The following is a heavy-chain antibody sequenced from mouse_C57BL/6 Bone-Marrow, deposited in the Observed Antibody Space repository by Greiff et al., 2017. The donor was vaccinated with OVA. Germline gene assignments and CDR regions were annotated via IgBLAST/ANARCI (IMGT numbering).Heavy chain of an antibody. CDR2: IYPSDSEP. Sequence: VQLQQPGAELVRPGSSVKLSCKASGYTFTSYWMDWVKQRPGQGLEWIGNIYPSDSEPHYNQKFKDKATLTVDKSSSTAYMQLSSLTSEDAAVYYWSTPYINYSAWFAYWGQGTLVTVSA. V-gene: IGHV1-61*01. CDR3: STPYINYSAWFAY. D-gene: IGHD2-5*01. CDR1: GYTFTSYW. J-gene: IGHJ3*01.